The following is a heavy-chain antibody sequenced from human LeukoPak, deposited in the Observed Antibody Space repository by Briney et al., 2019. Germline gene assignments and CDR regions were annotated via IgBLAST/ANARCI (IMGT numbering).Heavy chain of an antibody. CDR2: ISYEGSNK. D-gene: IGHD4-17*01. J-gene: IGHJ4*02. Sequence: PVRSLRLSCAASGFTFSSYGMHWVRQTPGKGLEWVAIISYEGSNKNYADSVKGRFIISRDNSKNTLYLQMNSLRAEDTAVYYCAKDTPSGYGDYAYGYFDYWGQGSLVTVSS. CDR3: AKDTPSGYGDYAYGYFDY. CDR1: GFTFSSYG. V-gene: IGHV3-30*18.